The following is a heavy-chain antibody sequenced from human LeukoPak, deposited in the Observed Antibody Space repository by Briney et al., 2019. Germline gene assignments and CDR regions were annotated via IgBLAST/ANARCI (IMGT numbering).Heavy chain of an antibody. CDR3: ARKLIAVAGSSNWFDP. CDR1: GGSFSGYY. V-gene: IGHV4-34*01. Sequence: SETLSLTCAVYGGSFSGYYWSWIRQPPGKGLEWIGEINHSGSTNYNPSLKSRATISVDTSKNQFSLKLSSVTAADTAVYYCARKLIAVAGSSNWFDPWGQGTLVTVSS. CDR2: INHSGST. D-gene: IGHD6-19*01. J-gene: IGHJ5*02.